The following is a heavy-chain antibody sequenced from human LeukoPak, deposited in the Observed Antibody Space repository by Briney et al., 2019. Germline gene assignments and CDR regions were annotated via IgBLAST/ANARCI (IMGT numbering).Heavy chain of an antibody. CDR1: GFTFSSNS. Sequence: PGGSLRLSCAASGFTFSSNSMNWVRQAPGKGLEWVSYISSSSSTKYYADSVKGRFTISRDNAKNSLYLQMNSRRDEDTAVYYCARLTSATVTYDYWGQGTLVTVSS. J-gene: IGHJ4*02. CDR2: ISSSSSTK. D-gene: IGHD4-17*01. V-gene: IGHV3-48*02. CDR3: ARLTSATVTYDY.